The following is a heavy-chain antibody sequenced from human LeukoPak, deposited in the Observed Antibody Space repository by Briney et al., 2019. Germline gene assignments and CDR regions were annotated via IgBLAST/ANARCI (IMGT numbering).Heavy chain of an antibody. CDR1: GFTFSSYA. CDR2: ISDSGAGT. D-gene: IGHD2/OR15-2a*01. CDR3: AKLLVAY. Sequence: GGSLRLSCAASGFTFSSYAMAWVRQAPGKGLEWVSAISDSGAGTYYADSVKGRFTISRDNSKNTLYLQMNSPRAEDTAVYYCAKLLVAYWGQGTLVTVSS. V-gene: IGHV3-23*01. J-gene: IGHJ4*02.